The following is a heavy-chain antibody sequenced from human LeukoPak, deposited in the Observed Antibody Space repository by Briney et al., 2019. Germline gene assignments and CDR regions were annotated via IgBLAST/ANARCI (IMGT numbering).Heavy chain of an antibody. J-gene: IGHJ5*02. CDR1: GDSVSSNSVT. CDR3: ARRLTEYDCFDP. Sequence: SQTLSLTCAISGDSVSSNSVTWNWIRQSPSRGLEWLGRTYYRSTWYNDYAVSVRGRITVNPDTSKNQFSLHLNSVTPEDTAVYYCARRLTEYDCFDPWGQGILVTVSS. D-gene: IGHD2-21*02. V-gene: IGHV6-1*01. CDR2: TYYRSTWYN.